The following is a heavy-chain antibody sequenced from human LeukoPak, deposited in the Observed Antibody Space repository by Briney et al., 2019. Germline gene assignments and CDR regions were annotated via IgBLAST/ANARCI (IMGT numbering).Heavy chain of an antibody. CDR2: INPNSGGT. Sequence: GASVKVSCKASGGTFSSYAISWVRQAPGQGLEWMGRINPNSGGTNYAQKFQGRVTMTRDTSISTAYMELSKLRSDDTAVYYCAREGRELSAFDIWGQGTMVTVSS. CDR3: AREGRELSAFDI. D-gene: IGHD3-10*01. J-gene: IGHJ3*02. V-gene: IGHV1-2*06. CDR1: GGTFSSYA.